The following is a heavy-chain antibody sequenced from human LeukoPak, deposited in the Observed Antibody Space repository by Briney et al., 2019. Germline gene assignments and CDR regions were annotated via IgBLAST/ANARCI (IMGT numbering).Heavy chain of an antibody. CDR3: ARDLREEWELLTPFDY. V-gene: IGHV3-7*01. Sequence: GGSLRLSCAASGFTFSSYAMSWVRQAPGRGLEWLANINEDGSVEYYVDSMKGRLTISRDNAKKSLYLQMNSLRAEDTAVYYCARDLREEWELLTPFDYWGQGTLVTVSS. J-gene: IGHJ4*02. D-gene: IGHD1-26*01. CDR2: INEDGSVE. CDR1: GFTFSSYA.